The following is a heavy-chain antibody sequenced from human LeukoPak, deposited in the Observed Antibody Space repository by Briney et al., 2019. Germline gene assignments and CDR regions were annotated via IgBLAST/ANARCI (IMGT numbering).Heavy chain of an antibody. V-gene: IGHV3-64*02. CDR2: INTDGRIT. J-gene: IGHJ4*02. CDR3: XRDXGXXXXFDY. CDR1: GFSFRNYA. Sequence: GGSLRLSCVASGFSFRNYAIHWVRQAPGKGLEYVSVINTDGRITYYADSVKGRFTISKDDSKNTVYLQMGSLRGEDMAVYYCXRDXGXXXXFDYWGQGALVTVS.